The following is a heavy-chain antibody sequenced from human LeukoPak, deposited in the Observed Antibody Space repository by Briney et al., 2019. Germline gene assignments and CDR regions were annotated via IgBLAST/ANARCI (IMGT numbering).Heavy chain of an antibody. J-gene: IGHJ6*02. Sequence: SETLSLTCAVYGGSFSGYYWSWIRQPPGKGLEWIGEINHSGSTSYNPSLKCRVTISVDTSKNQFSLKLSSVTAADTAVYYCARARPPPMVRGVIITLMDVWGQGTTVTVSS. CDR3: ARARPPPMVRGVIITLMDV. D-gene: IGHD3-10*01. CDR2: INHSGST. V-gene: IGHV4-34*01. CDR1: GGSFSGYY.